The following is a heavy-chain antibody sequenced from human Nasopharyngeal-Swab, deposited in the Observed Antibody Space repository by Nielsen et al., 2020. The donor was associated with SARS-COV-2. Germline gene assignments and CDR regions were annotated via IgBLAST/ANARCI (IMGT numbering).Heavy chain of an antibody. CDR2: ISSSGSTI. V-gene: IGHV3-48*03. CDR3: ARDTCSGGSCYTDY. J-gene: IGHJ4*02. D-gene: IGHD2-15*01. Sequence: LSLPRAASGFTFSSYEMNWFRQAPGKGLEWVSYISSSGSTIYYADSVKGRFTISRDNAKNSLYLQMNSLRAEDTAVYYCARDTCSGGSCYTDYWGQGTLVTVSS. CDR1: GFTFSSYE.